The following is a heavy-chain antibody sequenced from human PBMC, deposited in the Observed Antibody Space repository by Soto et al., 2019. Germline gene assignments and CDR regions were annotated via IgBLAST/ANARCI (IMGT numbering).Heavy chain of an antibody. D-gene: IGHD4-17*01. V-gene: IGHV3-48*01. CDR2: ISGSSSTI. Sequence: PGGSLRLSCAASGFTFSNYSMNWVRQAPGKGLEWVSSISGSSSTIYYADSVKGRFTISRDNSKNTLTLQMNSLRAEDTAVYYCAKHFLSTVTTPPDYWGQGTLVTVSS. CDR3: AKHFLSTVTTPPDY. CDR1: GFTFSNYS. J-gene: IGHJ4*02.